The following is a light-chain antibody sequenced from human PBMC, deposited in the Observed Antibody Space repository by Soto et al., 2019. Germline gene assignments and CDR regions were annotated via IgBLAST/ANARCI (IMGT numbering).Light chain of an antibody. CDR2: GAS. CDR3: QQYNNWPPLT. CDR1: QSVSSN. J-gene: IGKJ4*01. V-gene: IGKV3-15*01. Sequence: EIVMTQSPATLSVSPGERATLSCRASQSVSSNLAWYQQKPGQAPRLLIYGASPRATGIPARFSGSGSVTEFTLTISSLQSEDFAVYYCQQYNNWPPLTFGGGTKVEIK.